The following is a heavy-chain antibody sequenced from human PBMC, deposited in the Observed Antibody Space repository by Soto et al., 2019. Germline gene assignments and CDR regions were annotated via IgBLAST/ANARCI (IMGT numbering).Heavy chain of an antibody. Sequence: CTVSGGSIRSGGYYWSWIRHHPGKGLEWIGYISNTGSTFYNPSLESRLTISLDTSKNQFSLKLTSVTAADTAVYYCARAVIRGDYYERRWFDPWGQGTLVTVSS. D-gene: IGHD3-22*01. CDR3: ARAVIRGDYYERRWFDP. J-gene: IGHJ5*02. CDR2: ISNTGST. V-gene: IGHV4-31*03. CDR1: GGSIRSGGYY.